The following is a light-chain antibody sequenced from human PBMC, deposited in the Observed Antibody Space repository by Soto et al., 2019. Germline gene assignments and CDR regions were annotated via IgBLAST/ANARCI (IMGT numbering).Light chain of an antibody. CDR3: VLYMGSGVSV. J-gene: IGLJ3*02. CDR2: NTN. CDR1: SGSVSTSYY. V-gene: IGLV8-61*01. Sequence: QAVVTQEPLFSVSPGRTVTLTCGLSSGSVSTSYYPSWYQQTPGQAPRTLISNTNTRSSGVPDRFSGSILGNKAALTITGAQADDESDYYCVLYMGSGVSVFGGGTKLTVL.